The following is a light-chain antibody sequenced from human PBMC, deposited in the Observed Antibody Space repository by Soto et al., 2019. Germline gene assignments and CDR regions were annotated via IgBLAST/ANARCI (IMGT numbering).Light chain of an antibody. V-gene: IGKV3-20*01. Sequence: IALAPPPGTLSLSPGASASLSCGASQSLTNNYLAWFQQKPGQAPRLLIYGASNRPTDSPDRFSGSGSGTDFSLTISRLEPEDFAVYYCHQYGILPRTFGQGTKVDIK. CDR1: QSLTNNY. CDR2: GAS. CDR3: HQYGILPRT. J-gene: IGKJ1*01.